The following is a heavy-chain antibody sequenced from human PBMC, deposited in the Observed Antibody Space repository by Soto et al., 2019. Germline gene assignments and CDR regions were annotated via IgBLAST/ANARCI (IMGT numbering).Heavy chain of an antibody. Sequence: QVQLVQSGAEVKKPGSSVKVSCKASGGTFSSYAISWVRQAPGQGLEWMGEIIPIFGTANYAQKFQGRVTITADESTSTAYMELSSLRSEDTAVYYCARNRDIVVVPAAIFRAHYYYGMDVWGQGTTVTVSS. CDR2: IIPIFGTA. D-gene: IGHD2-2*01. CDR3: ARNRDIVVVPAAIFRAHYYYGMDV. CDR1: GGTFSSYA. J-gene: IGHJ6*02. V-gene: IGHV1-69*01.